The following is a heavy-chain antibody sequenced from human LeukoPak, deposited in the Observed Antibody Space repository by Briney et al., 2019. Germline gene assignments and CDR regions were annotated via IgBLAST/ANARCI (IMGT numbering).Heavy chain of an antibody. CDR1: GGSFSGYY. CDR3: ARGASSWYFRDY. Sequence: SETLSLTCAVYGGSFSGYYWSWIRQPPGKGLEWIGVINHSGSTNYNPSLKSRVTISVDTSKNQFSLKLSSVTAADTAVYYCARGASSWYFRDYWGQGTLVTVSS. D-gene: IGHD6-13*01. CDR2: INHSGST. V-gene: IGHV4-34*01. J-gene: IGHJ4*02.